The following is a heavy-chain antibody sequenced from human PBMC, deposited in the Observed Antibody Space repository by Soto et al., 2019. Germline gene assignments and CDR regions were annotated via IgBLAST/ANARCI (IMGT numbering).Heavy chain of an antibody. Sequence: QITLQESGPTLVQPTQPLTLTCTFSGFSLTTNGVGVGWIRQPPGKVLEWLALIYCNDDKRYSPSPKSTLTITKDTTKNQVVLTMTNMDPVDTATSYCAHTLSSADDVSWYFDLWGRGTLVTVSS. J-gene: IGHJ2*01. CDR3: AHTLSSADDVSWYFDL. CDR1: GFSLTTNGVG. V-gene: IGHV2-5*01. D-gene: IGHD3-16*01. CDR2: IYCNDDK.